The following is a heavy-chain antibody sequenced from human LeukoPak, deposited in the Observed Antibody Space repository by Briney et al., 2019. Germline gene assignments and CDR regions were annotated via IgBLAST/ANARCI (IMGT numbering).Heavy chain of an antibody. V-gene: IGHV4-39*07. CDR3: ARRGWALWDYFDY. Sequence: SETLPLTCTVSGGSISSSSYYWGWIRQPPGKGLEWIGSIYYSGSTYYNPSLKSRVTISVDTSKNQFSLKLSSVTAADTAVYYCARRGWALWDYFDYWGQGTLVTVSS. CDR2: IYYSGST. CDR1: GGSISSSSYY. D-gene: IGHD3-16*01. J-gene: IGHJ4*02.